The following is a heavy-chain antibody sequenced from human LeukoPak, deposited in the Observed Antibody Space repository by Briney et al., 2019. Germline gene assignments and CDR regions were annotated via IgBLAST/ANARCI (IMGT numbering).Heavy chain of an antibody. Sequence: GGSLRLSCAGSGFAFGTYAMSWVRQAPGMGLEWVSSISANGQATYYADSVEGRLTISRDNSKNTLYLQMNSLRAEDTAVYYCAKVPYGDPDYWGQGTLVTVSS. CDR3: AKVPYGDPDY. V-gene: IGHV3-23*01. CDR2: ISANGQAT. CDR1: GFAFGTYA. D-gene: IGHD4-17*01. J-gene: IGHJ4*02.